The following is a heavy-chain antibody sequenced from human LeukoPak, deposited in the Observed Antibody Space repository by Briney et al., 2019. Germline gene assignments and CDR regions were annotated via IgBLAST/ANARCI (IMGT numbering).Heavy chain of an antibody. CDR1: GVSISSYY. J-gene: IGHJ4*02. CDR3: ARHVGIHLWSLYFDY. V-gene: IGHV4-59*08. CDR2: IYSSGST. Sequence: SETLSLTCIVSGVSISSYYWSWLRQPPGKGLEWIGYIYSSGSTDYNPSLKSRVTISLDTSNHQFSLKLTSVTAADTAVYYCARHVGIHLWSLYFDYWGQGSLVTVSS. D-gene: IGHD5-18*01.